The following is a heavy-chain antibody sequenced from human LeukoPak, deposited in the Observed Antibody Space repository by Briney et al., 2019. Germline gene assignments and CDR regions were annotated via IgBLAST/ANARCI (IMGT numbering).Heavy chain of an antibody. Sequence: SSETLSLTCTVSGGSISSGNYHWSWIRQPPGKGLEWIGYIYYSGNTYYNPSLNSRVTISVDTSKNQFSLKLGSLTAADTAVYYCARDREAYGSGLHYYYYMDVWGKGTTVTVSS. CDR1: GGSISSGNYH. D-gene: IGHD3-10*01. CDR3: ARDREAYGSGLHYYYYMDV. J-gene: IGHJ6*03. CDR2: IYYSGNT. V-gene: IGHV4-30-4*08.